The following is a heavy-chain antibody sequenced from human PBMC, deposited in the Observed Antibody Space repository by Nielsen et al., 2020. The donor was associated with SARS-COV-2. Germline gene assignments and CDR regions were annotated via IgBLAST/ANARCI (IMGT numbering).Heavy chain of an antibody. V-gene: IGHV3-30*04. J-gene: IGHJ3*02. Sequence: GGSLRLSCAASGFSFSDYAIHWVRQAPGKGLEWVAVISYDGSEKYYGDSVKGRLTISRDNSKSTLYLQMNGLRAEDTAIYYCASAYSYGSDTFDIWGQGTVAPVSS. CDR3: ASAYSYGSDTFDI. CDR2: ISYDGSEK. D-gene: IGHD5-18*01. CDR1: GFSFSDYA.